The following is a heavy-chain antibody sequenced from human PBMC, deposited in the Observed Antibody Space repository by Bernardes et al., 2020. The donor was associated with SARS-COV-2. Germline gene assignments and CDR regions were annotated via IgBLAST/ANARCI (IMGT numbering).Heavy chain of an antibody. Sequence: ASVKVSCRASGYTFTSHGISWVRQAPGQGLEWMGWISTDNGTPRSAQKFQGRVTMTTDRFTSTAYMEMTSLRYDDTAIYYCARGGGGYGRPPPDFWGQGTLVTVSS. J-gene: IGHJ4*02. CDR2: ISTDNGTP. V-gene: IGHV1-18*01. CDR1: GYTFTSHG. CDR3: ARGGGGYGRPPPDF. D-gene: IGHD5-18*01.